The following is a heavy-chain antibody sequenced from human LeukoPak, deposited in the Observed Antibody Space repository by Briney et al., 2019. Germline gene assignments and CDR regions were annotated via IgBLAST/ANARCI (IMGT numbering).Heavy chain of an antibody. Sequence: ASVKVSCKASGYTFTNYAMHWVRQAPGQGLEWMGWISAYNGNTNYAQKLQGRVTMTTDTSTSTAYMELRSLRSDDTAVYYCAREGVPYYYYGMDVWGQGTTVTVSS. CDR2: ISAYNGNT. CDR3: AREGVPYYYYGMDV. J-gene: IGHJ6*02. V-gene: IGHV1-18*01. CDR1: GYTFTNYA.